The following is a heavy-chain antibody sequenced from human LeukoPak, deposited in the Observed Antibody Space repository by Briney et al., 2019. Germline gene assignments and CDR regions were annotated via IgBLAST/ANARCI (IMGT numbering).Heavy chain of an antibody. D-gene: IGHD1-20*01. Sequence: GASVKVSCKASGYTFTGYYMHWVRQAPGQGLEWMGWINPNSGGTNYAQKFQGWVTMTRDTSISTAYMELSRLRSDDTAVYYCARDITGTTGLGVDAFDIWGQGTVVTVSS. CDR3: ARDITGTTGLGVDAFDI. J-gene: IGHJ3*02. CDR1: GYTFTGYY. CDR2: INPNSGGT. V-gene: IGHV1-2*04.